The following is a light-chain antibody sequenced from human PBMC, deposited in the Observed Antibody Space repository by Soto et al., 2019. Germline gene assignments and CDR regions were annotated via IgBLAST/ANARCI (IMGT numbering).Light chain of an antibody. V-gene: IGKV3-15*01. J-gene: IGKJ1*01. CDR2: RAS. Sequence: EIVMTQSPATLAVSPGDTATLSCRASQSLGGNLAWYQQKPGQAPRLLIFRASSRAKGVPARFSASGSGTEFTLTISGLQSEDFAVYYCQQRLNWPPGFGQGTKVEIK. CDR3: QQRLNWPPG. CDR1: QSLGGN.